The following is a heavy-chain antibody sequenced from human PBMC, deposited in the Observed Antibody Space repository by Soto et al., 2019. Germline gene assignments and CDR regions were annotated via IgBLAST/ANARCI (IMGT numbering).Heavy chain of an antibody. CDR2: IIPIFGTA. CDR3: ARSPRYYCSSTSCHVFQH. D-gene: IGHD2-2*01. CDR1: GGTFSSYA. V-gene: IGHV1-69*13. Sequence: GASVKVSCKASGGTFSSYAISWVRQAPGQGLEWMGGIIPIFGTANYAQKFQGRVTITADESTSTAYMELSSLRSEDTAVYYCARSPRYYCSSTSCHVFQHWGQGTLVTVSS. J-gene: IGHJ1*01.